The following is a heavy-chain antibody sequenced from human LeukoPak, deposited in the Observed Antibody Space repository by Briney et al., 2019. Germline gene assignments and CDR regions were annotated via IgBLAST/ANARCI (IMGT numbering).Heavy chain of an antibody. CDR3: ARGGHCSSGSCYRGFDP. V-gene: IGHV4-59*01. CDR2: IYYSGST. D-gene: IGHD2-15*01. Sequence: SETLSLTCTVSGGSISSYYWSWIRQPPGKGLEWIGYIYYSGSTNYNPSLKSRVTISVDTSKNQFSLKLSSVTAADTAVYYCARGGHCSSGSCYRGFDPWGQGTLVTVSS. J-gene: IGHJ5*02. CDR1: GGSISSYY.